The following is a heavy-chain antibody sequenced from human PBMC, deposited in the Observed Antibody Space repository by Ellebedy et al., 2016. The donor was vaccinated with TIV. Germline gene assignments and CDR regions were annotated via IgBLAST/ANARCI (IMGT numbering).Heavy chain of an antibody. CDR3: ASDRTSDI. Sequence: GESLKISCAASGFPFSGYWMHWVRQAPVQGLVSVARVSGDGHAMYYAASVNGRFTISRDNAKLMVYLHMISLREDDTAVYYGASDRTSDIWGQGTMVTVSS. CDR1: GFPFSGYW. J-gene: IGHJ3*02. V-gene: IGHV3-74*01. CDR2: VSGDGHAM.